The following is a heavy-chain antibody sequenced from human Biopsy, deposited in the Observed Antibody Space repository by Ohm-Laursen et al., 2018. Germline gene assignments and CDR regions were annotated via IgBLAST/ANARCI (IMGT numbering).Heavy chain of an antibody. CDR3: SNEVHGRDY. D-gene: IGHD2-15*01. Sequence: SQTLSLTCSVFGKTFSDYHWSWIRQPPGKGLEWIGQINQAGTTNYNPSLKSRVSISADASKYEFSLRLTSVTAADTAVYLCSNEVHGRDYWGLGAQVTVSS. V-gene: IGHV4-34*08. CDR1: GKTFSDYH. J-gene: IGHJ4*02. CDR2: INQAGTT.